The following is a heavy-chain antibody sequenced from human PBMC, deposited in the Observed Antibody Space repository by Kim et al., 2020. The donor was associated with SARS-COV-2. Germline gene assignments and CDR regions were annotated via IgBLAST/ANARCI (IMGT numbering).Heavy chain of an antibody. CDR1: GFTFSDYY. V-gene: IGHV3-11*01. Sequence: GGSLRLSCAASGFTFSDYYMSWIRQAPGKGLEWVSYISSSGSTIYYADSVKGRFTISRDNAKNSLYLQMNSLRAEDTAVYYCARDLLVLVVYARYYYYGMDAWGQGTPVTVSS. CDR2: ISSSGSTI. D-gene: IGHD2-8*02. J-gene: IGHJ6*02. CDR3: ARDLLVLVVYARYYYYGMDA.